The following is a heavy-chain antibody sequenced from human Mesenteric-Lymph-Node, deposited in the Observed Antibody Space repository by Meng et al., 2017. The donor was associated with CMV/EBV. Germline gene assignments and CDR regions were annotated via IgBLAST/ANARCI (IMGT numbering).Heavy chain of an antibody. D-gene: IGHD2-2*01. J-gene: IGHJ4*02. CDR2: ISTSNGIL. CDR3: ARDGPRHCNSPSCQKSVWDY. CDR1: GYTFNTFG. V-gene: IGHV1-18*01. Sequence: AAVQVSCKTAGYTFNTFGITWRRQAAGQGLEWRGWISTSNGILNYTQNFQGRVTMTTDTSTSTAYMKLRSLRSDDTAVYYCARDGPRHCNSPSCQKSVWDYWGQGTLVTVSS.